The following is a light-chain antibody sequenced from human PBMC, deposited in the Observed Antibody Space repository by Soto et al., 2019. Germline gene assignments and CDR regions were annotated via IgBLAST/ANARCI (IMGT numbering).Light chain of an antibody. CDR1: QGISTY. V-gene: IGKV1-12*01. CDR3: QQAISFPIT. J-gene: IGKJ5*01. Sequence: DIQMTQSPSSGSASIGDRVSITCRASQGISTYLGWYQQKPGKAHKLLIYAASSLQTGVPSRFSGSGSGTDFTLTISSLQPEDFGTYYCQQAISFPITFGQGTRLEIK. CDR2: AAS.